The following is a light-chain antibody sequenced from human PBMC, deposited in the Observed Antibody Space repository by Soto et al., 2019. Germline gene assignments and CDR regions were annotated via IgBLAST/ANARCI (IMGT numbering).Light chain of an antibody. Sequence: IVLTQSPGTLPLSPGERATLSCRASQSVPSDYLAWYHQRPGQAPRLLIYGASNMATGTPDRFSGSGSGTDFTLTISRLDPEDFALFFCQQYGSSPLTFGQGAKVEVK. J-gene: IGKJ1*01. CDR1: QSVPSDY. V-gene: IGKV3-20*01. CDR3: QQYGSSPLT. CDR2: GAS.